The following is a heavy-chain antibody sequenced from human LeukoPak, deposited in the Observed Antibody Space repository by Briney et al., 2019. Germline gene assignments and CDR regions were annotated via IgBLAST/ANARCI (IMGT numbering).Heavy chain of an antibody. CDR1: GYSFTTYW. J-gene: IGHJ3*02. CDR3: ARWVTADRGKKDAFDI. CDR2: IFPADSDT. V-gene: IGHV5-51*01. Sequence: GEPLRISCKASGYSFTTYWIGWVRQMPRKGLEWMGIIFPADSDTRYGPSFQGQVAVSVDKSITTAYLQWSSLKASDTAMYYCARWVTADRGKKDAFDIWGQGTKVTVSS. D-gene: IGHD2-21*02.